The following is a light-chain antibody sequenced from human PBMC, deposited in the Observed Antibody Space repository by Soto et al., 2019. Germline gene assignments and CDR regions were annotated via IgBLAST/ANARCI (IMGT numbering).Light chain of an antibody. CDR3: SSYTGSSTVV. CDR2: DVT. J-gene: IGLJ2*01. Sequence: QSVLTQPASVSGSPGQSITISCTGTSSDVGGYNYVSWYQQHPGKAPKLMIFDVTNRPSGVSNRFSGSKSGNTASLTISGLQAEDEADYYCSSYTGSSTVVFGGGTKVTV. V-gene: IGLV2-14*01. CDR1: SSDVGGYNY.